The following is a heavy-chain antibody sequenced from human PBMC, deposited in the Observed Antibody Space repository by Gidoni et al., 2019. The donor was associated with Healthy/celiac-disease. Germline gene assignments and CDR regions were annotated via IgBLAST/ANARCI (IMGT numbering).Heavy chain of an antibody. CDR1: GSTFPSYG. D-gene: IGHD4-17*01. Sequence: QVQLVQSGAEVKKPWASVNVSCKPSGSTFPSYGISWVRQAPGQGLEWRGWISAYNGNKNYAQKIQGRVTMTTDTSTSTAYRELRSLRSDDTAVYYCAQSPRDYGAPVAMDVWGQGTTVTVSS. V-gene: IGHV1-18*01. CDR3: AQSPRDYGAPVAMDV. J-gene: IGHJ6*02. CDR2: ISAYNGNK.